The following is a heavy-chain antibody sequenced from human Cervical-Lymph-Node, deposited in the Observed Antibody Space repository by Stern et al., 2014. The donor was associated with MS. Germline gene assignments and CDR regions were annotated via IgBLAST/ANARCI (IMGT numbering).Heavy chain of an antibody. D-gene: IGHD6-13*01. Sequence: VQLVQSGAEVKKPGASVKVSCKASGYTFTGYYMNWVRQAPGQGLEWMGWINPTSGGTNYAQKFQGWVTMTRDTSISTAYMELSRLRSDDTAVYFCARGLAAAGRGVFDYWGQGTLVTVSS. CDR1: GYTFTGYY. CDR2: INPTSGGT. V-gene: IGHV1-2*04. CDR3: ARGLAAAGRGVFDY. J-gene: IGHJ4*02.